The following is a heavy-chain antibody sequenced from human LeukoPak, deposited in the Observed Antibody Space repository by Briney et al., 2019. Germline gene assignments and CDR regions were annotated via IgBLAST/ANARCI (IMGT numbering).Heavy chain of an antibody. CDR2: INPSGGST. J-gene: IGHJ5*02. CDR1: GYTFTSYY. Sequence: GASVKVSCTASGYTFTSYYMHWVRQAPGQGLEWMGLINPSGGSTSYAQKFQGRVTMTRDTSTSTVYMELSSLRSEDTAVYYCARARPDYYDSSGYYGLYWFDPWGQGTLVTVSS. CDR3: ARARPDYYDSSGYYGLYWFDP. D-gene: IGHD3-22*01. V-gene: IGHV1-46*01.